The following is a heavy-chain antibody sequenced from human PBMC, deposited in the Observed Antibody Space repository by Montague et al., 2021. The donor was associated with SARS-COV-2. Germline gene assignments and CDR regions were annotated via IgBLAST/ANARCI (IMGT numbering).Heavy chain of an antibody. D-gene: IGHD6-19*01. V-gene: IGHV4-59*13. CDR3: ARIAMAATFDS. CDR2: IYYTGGT. CDR1: GGSISPYY. Sequence: SETLSLTCTVSGGSISPYYWNWIRQPPGKGQERIGYIYYTGGTKYNPSLKSRVSMSVDTSKDQFSLRLTSVGAADTAVYYCARIAMAATFDSWGQGALVTVSS. J-gene: IGHJ4*02.